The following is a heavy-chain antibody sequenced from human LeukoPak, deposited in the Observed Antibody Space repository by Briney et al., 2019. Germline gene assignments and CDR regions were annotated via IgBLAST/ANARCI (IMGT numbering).Heavy chain of an antibody. CDR1: GFMFSTYW. J-gene: IGHJ4*02. V-gene: IGHV3-7*01. D-gene: IGHD2-15*01. CDR2: IKPDGSET. Sequence: GGSLRLSCAASGFMFSTYWMTWVRQAPGKGLEFVANIKPDGSETYYVDSVKGRFTISRDSTKNLVFLQMKSLRGEDAAVYHCGGFGYEAAIDLWGQGTLVTVSS. CDR3: GGFGYEAAIDL.